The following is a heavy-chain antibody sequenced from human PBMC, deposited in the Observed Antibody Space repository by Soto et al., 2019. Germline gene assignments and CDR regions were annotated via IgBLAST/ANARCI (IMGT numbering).Heavy chain of an antibody. CDR3: ARELFEYSYGYVAFDY. J-gene: IGHJ4*02. CDR1: GGSVSSGSYY. CDR2: IYYSGST. Sequence: SETLSLTCTVSGGSVSSGSYYWSWIRQPPGKGLEWIGYIYYSGSTNYNPSLKSRVTISVDTSKNQFSLKLSSVTAADTAVYYCARELFEYSYGYVAFDYWGQGTLVTVSS. D-gene: IGHD5-18*01. V-gene: IGHV4-61*01.